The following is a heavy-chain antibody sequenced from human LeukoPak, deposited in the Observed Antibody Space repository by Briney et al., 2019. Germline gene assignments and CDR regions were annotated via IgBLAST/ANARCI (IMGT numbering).Heavy chain of an antibody. J-gene: IGHJ5*02. D-gene: IGHD1-26*01. CDR2: INPNSGGT. V-gene: IGHV1-2*02. CDR3: ARVVGATNNWFDP. Sequence: ASVKVSCKASGYTFTGYYMRWVRQAPGQGLEWMGWINPNSGGTNYAQKFQGRVTMTRDTSISTAYMELSRLRSDDTAVYYCARVVGATNNWFDPWGQGTLVTVSS. CDR1: GYTFTGYY.